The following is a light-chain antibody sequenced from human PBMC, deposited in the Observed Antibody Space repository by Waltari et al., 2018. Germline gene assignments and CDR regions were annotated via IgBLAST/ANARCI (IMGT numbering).Light chain of an antibody. Sequence: QSVLTQPPSVSGAPGQRITISCTGTSSNIGAGYDVHWYLQLPGTAPKLLILGNNNRPSRVPGRFSASKSDTSASLAITGLQAEAEADYYCQSYDSSLSGVIFGGGTKLTVL. J-gene: IGLJ2*01. CDR3: QSYDSSLSGVI. V-gene: IGLV1-40*01. CDR2: GNN. CDR1: SSNIGAGYD.